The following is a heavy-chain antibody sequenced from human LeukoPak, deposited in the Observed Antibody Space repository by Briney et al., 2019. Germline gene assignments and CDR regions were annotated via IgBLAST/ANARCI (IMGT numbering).Heavy chain of an antibody. Sequence: SETLSLTCSASGGSLGSITYYWAWLRQPPGTGLEWIGSLHCSGSTYYNPSLKSRVTISVDTSKNQFSLKLSSVTGAETAVYYCARENCSGGSCYSIDDYYYMDVWGKGTTVTVSS. D-gene: IGHD2-15*01. J-gene: IGHJ6*03. CDR3: ARENCSGGSCYSIDDYYYMDV. V-gene: IGHV4-39*07. CDR2: LHCSGST. CDR1: GGSLGSITYY.